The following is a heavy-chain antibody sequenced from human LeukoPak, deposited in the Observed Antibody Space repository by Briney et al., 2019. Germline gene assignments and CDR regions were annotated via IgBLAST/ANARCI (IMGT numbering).Heavy chain of an antibody. CDR2: ISGSGGST. CDR1: GFTFSSYA. CDR3: AKGEMVRGVIIGYYYYMDV. Sequence: GGSLRLSCAASGFTFSSYAMSWVRQAPGKGLEWVSAISGSGGSTYYADSVKGRFTISRDNSKNTLYPQMNILRAEDTAVYYCAKGEMVRGVIIGYYYYMDVWGKGTTVTVSS. J-gene: IGHJ6*03. V-gene: IGHV3-23*01. D-gene: IGHD3-10*01.